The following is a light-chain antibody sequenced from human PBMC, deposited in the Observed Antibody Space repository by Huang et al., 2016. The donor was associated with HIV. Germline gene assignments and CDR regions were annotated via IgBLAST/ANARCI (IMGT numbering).Light chain of an antibody. Sequence: DIQMTQSPSSLSASLGDRVTITCQASQNIFNYLNWYQQKPGKAPKLLIYDAYNLEIGVPLRFSGSGSGTDFTLNINSLEPEDIATYYCQQYVNLPLTFGGGTKVEIK. V-gene: IGKV1-33*01. CDR3: QQYVNLPLT. CDR1: QNIFNY. CDR2: DAY. J-gene: IGKJ4*01.